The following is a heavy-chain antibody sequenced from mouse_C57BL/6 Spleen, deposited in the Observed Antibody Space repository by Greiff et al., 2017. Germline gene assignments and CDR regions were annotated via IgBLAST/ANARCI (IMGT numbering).Heavy chain of an antibody. D-gene: IGHD4-1*01. CDR2: IHPNSGST. J-gene: IGHJ4*01. CDR3: ARLTGPYYAMDY. CDR1: GYTFTSYW. V-gene: IGHV1-64*01. Sequence: VQLQQSGAELVKPGASVKLSCKASGYTFTSYWMHWVKQRPGQGLEWIGMIHPNSGSTNYNEKFKSKATLTVDKSSSTAYMQLSSLTSEDSAVYYCARLTGPYYAMDYWGQGTSVTVSS.